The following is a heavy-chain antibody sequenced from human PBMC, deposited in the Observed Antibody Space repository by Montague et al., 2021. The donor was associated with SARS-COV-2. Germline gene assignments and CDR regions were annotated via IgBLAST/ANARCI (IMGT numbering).Heavy chain of an antibody. CDR2: ISGSSSSK. D-gene: IGHD4-23*01. CDR3: ARGPHYGGDSGAFDV. V-gene: IGHV3-48*02. CDR1: GFTFSIHN. J-gene: IGHJ3*01. Sequence: SPRLSCAASGFTFSIHNLNWVRQAPGKGLEWVSYISGSSSSKYYADSVKGRFTISRDNAKNSLYLQMNSLRDEDTAVYYCARGPHYGGDSGAFDVWGQGTMVTVSS.